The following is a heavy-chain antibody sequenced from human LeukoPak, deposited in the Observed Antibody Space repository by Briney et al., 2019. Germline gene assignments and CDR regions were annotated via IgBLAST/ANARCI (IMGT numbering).Heavy chain of an antibody. CDR2: TYYRSKWYN. D-gene: IGHD1-26*01. CDR1: RDSVSSNSAA. CDR3: ARAGPVGATILDY. J-gene: IGHJ4*02. V-gene: IGHV6-1*01. Sequence: SQTLSLTCAISRDSVSSNSAAWNWIRQSPSRGLEWLGRTYYRSKWYNDYAVSLKRRITINPDTSKNQSSMQLNSVTTEDTAVYYCARAGPVGATILDYWGQGTLVTVSS.